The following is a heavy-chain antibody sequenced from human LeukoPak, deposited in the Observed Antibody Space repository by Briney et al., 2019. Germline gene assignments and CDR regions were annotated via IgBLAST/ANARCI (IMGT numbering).Heavy chain of an antibody. D-gene: IGHD6-6*01. V-gene: IGHV4-34*01. J-gene: IGHJ4*02. CDR1: GGSFSGYY. CDR2: INHSGST. Sequence: SETLSLTCGVYGGSFSGYYWSWIRQPPGKGLEWIGEINHSGSTNYNPSLKSRVTISVDTSKNQFSLKLSSVTAADTAVYYCARLGSSIGIWGQGTLVTVSS. CDR3: ARLGSSIGI.